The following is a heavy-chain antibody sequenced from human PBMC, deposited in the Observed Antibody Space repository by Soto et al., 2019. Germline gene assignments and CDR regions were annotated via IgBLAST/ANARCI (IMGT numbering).Heavy chain of an antibody. CDR1: GFSFSSYA. Sequence: EVQLLESGGGLVQPGGSLRLACAASGFSFSSYAMVWVRQAPGKGLEWVSVISARGGSSYFADSVKGRFTISRDNSKNVLSLEMNSLRAEDTAVYYCASDLSGRADVWGQGTTVTVSS. V-gene: IGHV3-23*01. J-gene: IGHJ6*02. CDR2: ISARGGSS. CDR3: ASDLSGRADV. D-gene: IGHD2-21*01.